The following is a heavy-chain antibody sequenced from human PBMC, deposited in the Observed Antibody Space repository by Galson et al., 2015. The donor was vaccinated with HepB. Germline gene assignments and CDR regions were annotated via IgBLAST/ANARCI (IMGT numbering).Heavy chain of an antibody. J-gene: IGHJ4*02. CDR2: ISSSSSYT. Sequence: SLRLSCAASGFTFSDYYMSWIRQAPGKGLEWVSYISSSSSYTNYADSVKGRFTISRDNAKNSLYLQMNSLRAEDTAVYYCAREVEAVTMIRGPNNWGQGTLVTVSS. CDR1: GFTFSDYY. D-gene: IGHD3-10*01. CDR3: AREVEAVTMIRGPNN. V-gene: IGHV3-11*05.